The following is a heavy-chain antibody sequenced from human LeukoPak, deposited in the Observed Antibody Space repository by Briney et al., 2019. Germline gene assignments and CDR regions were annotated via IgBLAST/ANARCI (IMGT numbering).Heavy chain of an antibody. CDR3: ARDTRGYSGYDLGY. CDR2: IWYDGSNK. V-gene: IGHV3-33*01. D-gene: IGHD5-12*01. J-gene: IGHJ4*02. Sequence: GGSLRLSCAASGFTFSSYGMHWVRQAPGKGLEWVAVIWYDGSNKYYADSVKGRFTISRDNSKNTLYLQMSSLRAEDTAVYYCARDTRGYSGYDLGYWGQGTLVTVSS. CDR1: GFTFSSYG.